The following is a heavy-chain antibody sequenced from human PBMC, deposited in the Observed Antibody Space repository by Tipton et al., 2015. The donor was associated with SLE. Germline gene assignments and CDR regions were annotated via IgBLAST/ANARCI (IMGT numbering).Heavy chain of an antibody. D-gene: IGHD3-10*01. CDR2: IYYSGST. V-gene: IGHV4-39*01. Sequence: TLSLTCTVSGGSISSSSYYWGWIRQPPGKGLEWIGSIYYSGSTYYNPSLKSRVTISVDTSKNQFSLKLSSVTAADTAVYYCAAIGFGELSGVDDWGQGTLVTVSS. CDR3: AAIGFGELSGVDD. J-gene: IGHJ4*02. CDR1: GGSISSSSYY.